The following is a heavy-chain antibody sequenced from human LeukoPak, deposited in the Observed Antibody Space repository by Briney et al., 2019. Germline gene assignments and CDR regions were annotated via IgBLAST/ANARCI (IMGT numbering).Heavy chain of an antibody. J-gene: IGHJ3*02. CDR2: IYYSGST. CDR3: ARQGVATAGGAFDI. V-gene: IGHV4-39*01. Sequence: SETLSLTCTVSGGSISSSSYYWGWIRQPPGKGLEWIGSIYYSGSTYYNPSLKSRVTISVDTSKNQLSLKLSSVTAADTAVYYCARQGVATAGGAFDIWGQGTMVTVSS. CDR1: GGSISSSSYY. D-gene: IGHD5-12*01.